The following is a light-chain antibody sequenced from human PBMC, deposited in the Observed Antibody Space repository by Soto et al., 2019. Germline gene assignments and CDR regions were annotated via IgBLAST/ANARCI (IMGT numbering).Light chain of an antibody. Sequence: EVVLTHSLATLASFPCDRVTLSFRASQSVTSYLAWYQQKPGQAPRLLIYDASNRATGIPARFSGSGSGTEFTLTISSLQSEDFAVYYCQQYSNWPPITFGQGTRLE. CDR2: DAS. CDR3: QQYSNWPPIT. CDR1: QSVTSY. J-gene: IGKJ5*01. V-gene: IGKV3-11*01.